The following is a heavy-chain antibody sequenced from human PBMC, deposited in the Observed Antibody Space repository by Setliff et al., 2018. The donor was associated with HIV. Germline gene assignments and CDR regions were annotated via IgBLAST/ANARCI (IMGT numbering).Heavy chain of an antibody. Sequence: SETLSLTCTVSGGSIHGFYWTWVRQPPGKELEWIGYIYYTGGTNYNPSLNSRVTMSIDLSNNHLSLKLRSVTTAYTAIYNCVGGQKWLDFDAWGQGTLVTVSS. CDR2: IYYTGGT. V-gene: IGHV4-59*01. D-gene: IGHD5-18*01. CDR3: VGGQKWLDFDA. CDR1: GGSIHGFY. J-gene: IGHJ4*02.